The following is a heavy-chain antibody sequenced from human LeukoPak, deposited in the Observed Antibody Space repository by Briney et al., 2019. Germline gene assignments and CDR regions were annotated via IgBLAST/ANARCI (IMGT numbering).Heavy chain of an antibody. D-gene: IGHD6-19*01. CDR3: ARVDNSGWYTMDY. J-gene: IGHJ4*02. V-gene: IGHV4-59*01. CDR2: IYYSGSST. Sequence: PSETLSLTCTVSGGSISNYYWSWIRQPPGKGLEWLGYIYYSGSSTNYNPSLKSRVTISVDTSKNQFSLNLNSVTAADTAVYYCARVDNSGWYTMDYWGQGTLVTVSS. CDR1: GGSISNYY.